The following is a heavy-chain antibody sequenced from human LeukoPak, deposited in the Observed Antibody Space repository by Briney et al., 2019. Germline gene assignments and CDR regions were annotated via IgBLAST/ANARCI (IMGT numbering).Heavy chain of an antibody. V-gene: IGHV1-2*02. J-gene: IGHJ4*02. CDR3: ATSMARGVPQNN. Sequence: ASVKVSCKASGYTFTGYYMHWVRQAPGQGLEWMGWINPNSGGTNYAQKFQGRVTMTRDTSISTAYMELSRLRSDDTAVYYCATSMARGVPQNNWGQGTLVTVSS. D-gene: IGHD3-10*01. CDR1: GYTFTGYY. CDR2: INPNSGGT.